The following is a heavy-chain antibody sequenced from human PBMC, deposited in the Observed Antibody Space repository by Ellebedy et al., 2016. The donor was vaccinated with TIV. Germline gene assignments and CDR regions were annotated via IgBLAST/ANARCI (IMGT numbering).Heavy chain of an antibody. CDR1: GFTFSNYN. CDR2: ITSSSTKI. V-gene: IGHV3-48*04. J-gene: IGHJ4*02. CDR3: SRADYGDYDNY. Sequence: GESLKISXAASGFTFSNYNMNWIRQAPGKGLEWLSYITSSSTKIHYADSVKGRFTISRDNAKNSLYLQMNSLRAEDTAVYYCSRADYGDYDNYWGQGTLVTVSS. D-gene: IGHD4-17*01.